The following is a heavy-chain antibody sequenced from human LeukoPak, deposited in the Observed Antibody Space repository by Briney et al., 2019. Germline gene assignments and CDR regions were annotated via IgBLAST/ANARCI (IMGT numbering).Heavy chain of an antibody. CDR2: IRHDASSQ. J-gene: IGHJ4*02. V-gene: IGHV3-30*02. D-gene: IGHD3-22*01. Sequence: GGSLRLSCAASGFSFSTYGMHWVRQAPGKGLEWVAFIRHDASSQYYADSVKGRFTISRDSSKDTLYLQMNSLRAEDTAVYYCVRDWGYDSSGYWQKYFDSWGQGTLVTVSS. CDR1: GFSFSTYG. CDR3: VRDWGYDSSGYWQKYFDS.